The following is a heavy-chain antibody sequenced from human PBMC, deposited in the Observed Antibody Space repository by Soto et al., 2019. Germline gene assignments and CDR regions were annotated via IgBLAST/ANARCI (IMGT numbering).Heavy chain of an antibody. CDR1: GYTFTSYY. CDR2: INPSGGST. J-gene: IGHJ4*02. D-gene: IGHD6-13*01. V-gene: IGHV1-46*01. CDR3: ARGGMGSSWPGGYFDY. Sequence: QVQLVQSGAEVKKHGASVKVSCKASGYTFTSYYMHWVRQAPGQGLEWMGIINPSGGSTSYAQKFQGRDTMTRDTSTSTVYMELSSLRSEDTAVYYCARGGMGSSWPGGYFDYWGQGTLVTVSS.